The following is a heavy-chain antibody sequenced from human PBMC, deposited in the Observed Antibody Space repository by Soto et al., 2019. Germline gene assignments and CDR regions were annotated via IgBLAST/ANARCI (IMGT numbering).Heavy chain of an antibody. D-gene: IGHD2-2*01. CDR3: ASLYCSSTSCYGVLEDYYYYGMDA. CDR1: GGTFSSYA. CDR2: IIPIFGTA. J-gene: IGHJ6*02. V-gene: IGHV1-69*13. Sequence: RASVKVSCKASGGTFSSYAISWVRQAPGQGLEWMGGIIPIFGTANYAQKFQGRVTITADESTSTAYMELSSLRSEDTAVYYCASLYCSSTSCYGVLEDYYYYGMDAWGQGTTVTVSS.